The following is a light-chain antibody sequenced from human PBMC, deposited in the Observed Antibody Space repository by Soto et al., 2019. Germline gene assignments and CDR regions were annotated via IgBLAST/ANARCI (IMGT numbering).Light chain of an antibody. CDR2: DAS. CDR1: QNVYNN. CDR3: QQCRNWPLT. J-gene: IGKJ4*01. V-gene: IGKV3-15*01. Sequence: EIVMTQSPATLSVSPGEGATLSCKASQNVYNNLAWYQQRPGQPPRLLIYDASTRATGISARFSGSGYGTEFTLTISSLQSEDFADYFCQQCRNWPLTFGGGTKVDSK.